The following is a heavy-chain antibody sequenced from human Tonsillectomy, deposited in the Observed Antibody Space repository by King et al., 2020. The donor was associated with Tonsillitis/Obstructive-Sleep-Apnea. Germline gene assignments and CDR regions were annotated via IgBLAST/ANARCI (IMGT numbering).Heavy chain of an antibody. CDR2: ISSSSSYI. J-gene: IGHJ4*02. V-gene: IGHV3-21*01. Sequence: VQLVESGGGLVKPGGSLRLSCAASGFTFSSYSMNWVRQAPGKGLEWVSSISSSSSYIYYADSVKGRFTISRDNAKNSLYLQMNSLRAEDTAVYYCARGSGDGYNSYDYWSQGTLVTVSS. CDR1: GFTFSSYS. D-gene: IGHD5-24*01. CDR3: ARGSGDGYNSYDY.